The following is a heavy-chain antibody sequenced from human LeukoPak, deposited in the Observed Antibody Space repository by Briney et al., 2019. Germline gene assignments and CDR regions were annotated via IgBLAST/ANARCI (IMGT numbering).Heavy chain of an antibody. CDR2: IDPSDSYT. Sequence: LGESLRISCKGSGYYFTSYWISWVRQMPGKGLEWMGRIDPSDSYTNYSPSFQGQVTMSVDKSISTAYLQWSGLKASDSAMYYCVRLQDYTMGLWGQGTTVTVSS. D-gene: IGHD3-16*01. CDR3: VRLQDYTMGL. V-gene: IGHV5-10-1*04. CDR1: GYYFTSYW. J-gene: IGHJ6*02.